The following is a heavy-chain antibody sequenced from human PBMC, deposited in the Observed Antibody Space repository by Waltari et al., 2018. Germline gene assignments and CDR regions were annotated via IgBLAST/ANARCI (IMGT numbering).Heavy chain of an antibody. V-gene: IGHV4-34*01. J-gene: IGHJ6*03. CDR3: ARAHRYYYYMDV. CDR1: GGSFSGYY. Sequence: QVQLQQWGAGLLKPSETLSLTCAVYGGSFSGYYWSWIRQPPGKGLEWIGEINHSGSTNYHPSLKSRVTISVDTSKNQFSLKLSSVTAADTAVYYCARAHRYYYYMDVWGKGTTVTISS. CDR2: INHSGST.